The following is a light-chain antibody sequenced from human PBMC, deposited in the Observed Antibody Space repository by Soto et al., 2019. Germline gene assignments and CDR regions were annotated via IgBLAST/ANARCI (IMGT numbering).Light chain of an antibody. Sequence: DIQMTQSSSTLSATVGDRVTIPCRASHYISTWLAWYQQKPGKAPKLLIYKASTLQSGVPSRFSGSGSGTQFTLTISSLQPDDFATYYCQQYNSIGVTFGQGRLLE. CDR3: QQYNSIGVT. CDR2: KAS. CDR1: HYISTW. V-gene: IGKV1-5*03. J-gene: IGKJ5*01.